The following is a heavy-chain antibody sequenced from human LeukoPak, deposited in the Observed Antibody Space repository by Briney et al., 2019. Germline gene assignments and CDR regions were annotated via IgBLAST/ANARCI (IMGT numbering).Heavy chain of an antibody. CDR3: AGSYYYSCYYYMDV. J-gene: IGHJ6*03. CDR2: IYYSGST. Sequence: SETLSLTCTVSGGSISSYYWSWIRQPPGKGLEWIGCIYYSGSTNYNPSLKSRVNISLDTSKNQFSLKLNSVTAADTAVYYRAGSYYYSCYYYMDVWGKGTTVTISS. D-gene: IGHD3-10*01. V-gene: IGHV4-59*01. CDR1: GGSISSYY.